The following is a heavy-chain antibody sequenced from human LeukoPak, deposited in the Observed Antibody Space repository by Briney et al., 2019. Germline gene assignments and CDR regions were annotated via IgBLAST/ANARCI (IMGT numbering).Heavy chain of an antibody. J-gene: IGHJ4*02. Sequence: PGGSLRLSCAASGFTFSSYRMNWVRQAPGKGLEWVSSISSSSSYIYYADSVKGRFTISRDNAKNSLYLQMNSLRAEDTAVYYCARGHTVTSYFDYWGQGTLVTVSS. CDR1: GFTFSSYR. CDR3: ARGHTVTSYFDY. CDR2: ISSSSSYI. D-gene: IGHD4-17*01. V-gene: IGHV3-21*01.